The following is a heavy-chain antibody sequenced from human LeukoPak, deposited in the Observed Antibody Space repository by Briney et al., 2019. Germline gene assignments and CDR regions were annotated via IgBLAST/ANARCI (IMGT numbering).Heavy chain of an antibody. CDR2: IKQDGSEK. CDR3: ARVYDP. CDR1: GFTFSSYW. V-gene: IGHV3-7*04. J-gene: IGHJ5*02. Sequence: GGSLRLSCAPSGFTFSSYWMSWVRQAPGKGLEWVANIKQDGSEKYYVDSVKGRFTISRDNAKNSLYLQMNSLRAEDTAVYYCARVYDPWGQGTLVTVSS.